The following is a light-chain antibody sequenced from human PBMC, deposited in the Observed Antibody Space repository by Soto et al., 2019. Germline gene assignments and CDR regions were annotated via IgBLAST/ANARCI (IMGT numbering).Light chain of an antibody. Sequence: AIQMTQSPSSLSASVGDRVTITCRASQGIRHDLGWYQQKPGKAPNLLIYAASSLQSGVPPRFSGSGSGTEFTLTISSLQPEDFATYYCLQDYTYPLTFGGGTKVEVK. J-gene: IGKJ4*01. V-gene: IGKV1-6*01. CDR1: QGIRHD. CDR2: AAS. CDR3: LQDYTYPLT.